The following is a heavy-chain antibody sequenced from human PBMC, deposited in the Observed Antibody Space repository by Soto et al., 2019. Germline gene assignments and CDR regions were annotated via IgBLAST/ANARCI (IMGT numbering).Heavy chain of an antibody. CDR3: ARGQRGSRGYKFAY. Sequence: ASVKVSCKASGYTFTGYYMHWVRQAPGQGLEWMGWINPNSGGTNYAQKFQGWVTMTRDTSISTAYMELSRLRSDDTAVYYCARGQRGSRGYKFAYWGQGTLVTVSS. CDR2: INPNSGGT. J-gene: IGHJ4*02. CDR1: GYTFTGYY. V-gene: IGHV1-2*04. D-gene: IGHD3-22*01.